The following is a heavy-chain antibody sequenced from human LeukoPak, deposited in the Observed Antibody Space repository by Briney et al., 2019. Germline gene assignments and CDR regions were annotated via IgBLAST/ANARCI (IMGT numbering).Heavy chain of an antibody. CDR3: ARTGRDYIWGSYRSPPAFDI. V-gene: IGHV3-48*02. CDR2: ISSSSSTI. D-gene: IGHD3-16*02. CDR1: GFTFSSYS. J-gene: IGHJ3*02. Sequence: GGSLRLSCAASGFTFSSYSMTWVRQAPGKGLEWVSYISSSSSTIYYADSVRGRFTISRDNAKNSLYLQMNSLRDEDTAVYYCARTGRDYIWGSYRSPPAFDIWGQGTMVTVSS.